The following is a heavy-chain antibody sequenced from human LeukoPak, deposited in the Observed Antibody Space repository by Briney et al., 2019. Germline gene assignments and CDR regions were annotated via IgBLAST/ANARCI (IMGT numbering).Heavy chain of an antibody. CDR3: ARMIADRPHYYYYMDV. CDR2: ISGTSLTI. Sequence: PGGSLRLSCAASAFTFSDYHMSWIRQAPGRGLEWDSYISGTSLTIFYADSVKGRFTVSRDNAKNSLYLQMNSLRAEDTAVYYCARMIADRPHYYYYMDVWGTGTTVTVSS. J-gene: IGHJ6*03. V-gene: IGHV3-11*04. CDR1: AFTFSDYH. D-gene: IGHD6-6*01.